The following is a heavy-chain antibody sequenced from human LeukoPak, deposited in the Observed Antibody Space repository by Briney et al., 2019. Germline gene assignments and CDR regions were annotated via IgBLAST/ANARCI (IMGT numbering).Heavy chain of an antibody. CDR2: IYAGGST. Sequence: PGGSLRLSCAASGFTVSSNYLSWVRQAPGKGLEWVSVIYAGGSTYYADSVKGRFTISRDDSKNTVYLQMNSLRAEDTAVYYCAGNSYGYDYWGQGTLVTVSS. V-gene: IGHV3-53*01. J-gene: IGHJ4*02. CDR3: AGNSYGYDY. CDR1: GFTVSSNY. D-gene: IGHD5-18*01.